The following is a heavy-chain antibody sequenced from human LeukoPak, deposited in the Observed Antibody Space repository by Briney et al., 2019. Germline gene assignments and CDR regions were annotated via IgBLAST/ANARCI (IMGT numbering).Heavy chain of an antibody. V-gene: IGHV4-34*01. CDR2: INHSGST. D-gene: IGHD5-12*01. J-gene: IGHJ4*02. Sequence: SETLSLTCAVYGGSFSGYYWSWIRQPPGKGLEWIGEINHSGSTNYNPSLKSRVTISVDTSKNQFSLKLSSVTAADTAVYYCARDRGTGVATYDYWGQGTLVTVFS. CDR1: GGSFSGYY. CDR3: ARDRGTGVATYDY.